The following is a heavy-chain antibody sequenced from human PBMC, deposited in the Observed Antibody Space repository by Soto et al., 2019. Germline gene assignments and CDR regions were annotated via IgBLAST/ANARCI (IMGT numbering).Heavy chain of an antibody. CDR1: GYSFTSYW. CDR2: IYPGDSDT. D-gene: IGHD3-3*01. Sequence: GESLKISCKGSGYSFTSYWIGWVRQMPGKGLEWMGIIYPGDSDTRYSPSFQGQDTISANKSISTAYLQWSSLKASDTAMYYCAGRLMFGVANDAFDIWGQGTMVTVSS. J-gene: IGHJ3*02. CDR3: AGRLMFGVANDAFDI. V-gene: IGHV5-51*01.